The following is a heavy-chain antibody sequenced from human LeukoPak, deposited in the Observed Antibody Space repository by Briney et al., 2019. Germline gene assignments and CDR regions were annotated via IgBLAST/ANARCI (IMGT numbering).Heavy chain of an antibody. Sequence: AGGSLRLSCAASGFTFSSYSMNWVRQAPGKGLEWVSSISSSSSYIYYADSVKGRFTISRDNAKDTLYLQMNSLRVEDTAVYYCVRGGWYLYNPLDIWGQGTLVTVSS. V-gene: IGHV3-21*01. CDR1: GFTFSSYS. D-gene: IGHD6-19*01. CDR2: ISSSSSYI. J-gene: IGHJ3*02. CDR3: VRGGWYLYNPLDI.